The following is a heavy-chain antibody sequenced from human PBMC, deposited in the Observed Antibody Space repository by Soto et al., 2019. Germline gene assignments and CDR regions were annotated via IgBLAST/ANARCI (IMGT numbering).Heavy chain of an antibody. CDR2: ISGSSSDT. CDR3: VKEARLADV. J-gene: IGHJ6*02. D-gene: IGHD6-25*01. Sequence: GGSLRLSCAASGFSFSHNYMNWIRQVPGKGLEWLSYISGSSSDTNYADSVRGRFTISRDNAKNSLYLQMSSLRVEDTGVYYCVKEARLADVWGQGTTVTVSS. V-gene: IGHV3-11*06. CDR1: GFSFSHNY.